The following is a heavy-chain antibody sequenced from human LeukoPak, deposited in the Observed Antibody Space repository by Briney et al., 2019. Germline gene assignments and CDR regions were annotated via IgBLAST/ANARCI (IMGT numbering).Heavy chain of an antibody. J-gene: IGHJ4*02. Sequence: GRSLRLSCAASGFTFSSYGMHWVRQAPGKGLEWVSVIYSGGSTYYADSVKGRFTISRDDSKNTLYLQMNSLRAEDTAVYYCARGRYDYYVGTNYYPTGLDYWGQGTLVTISS. CDR1: GFTFSSYG. D-gene: IGHD3-22*01. V-gene: IGHV3-53*01. CDR3: ARGRYDYYVGTNYYPTGLDY. CDR2: IYSGGST.